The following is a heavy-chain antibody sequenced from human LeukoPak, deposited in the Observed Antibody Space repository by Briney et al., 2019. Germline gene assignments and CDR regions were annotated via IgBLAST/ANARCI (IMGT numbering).Heavy chain of an antibody. CDR3: ARGPYEDYVRGQQFDS. CDR2: IMKDGSGK. J-gene: IGHJ4*02. CDR1: GFTFSIYW. Sequence: GGSLRLSCAASGFTFSIYWMTWVRQAPGKGLEWVANIMKDGSGKYYVDSAKGRFTISRDNAKSSLYLQMNSLRTEDTAVYYCARGPYEDYVRGQQFDSWGQGTLVTVSS. V-gene: IGHV3-7*01. D-gene: IGHD3-16*01.